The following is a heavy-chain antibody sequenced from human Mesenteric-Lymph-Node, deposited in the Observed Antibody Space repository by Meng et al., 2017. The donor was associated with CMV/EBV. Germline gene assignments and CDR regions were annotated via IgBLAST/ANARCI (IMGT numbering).Heavy chain of an antibody. CDR3: ARGGGIPGYCTGTSCPPDF. CDR1: DGSMRKSGYY. Sequence: SETLSLTCTVSDGSMRKSGYYWGWIRQPPGKGLEWLGSIYYSGSTYYNTSLETRVTVSVDTSKNQFSLTMTSVTAADTAMYYCARGGGIPGYCTGTSCPPDFWGLGALVTVSS. V-gene: IGHV4-39*07. J-gene: IGHJ4*02. CDR2: IYYSGST. D-gene: IGHD2-2*01.